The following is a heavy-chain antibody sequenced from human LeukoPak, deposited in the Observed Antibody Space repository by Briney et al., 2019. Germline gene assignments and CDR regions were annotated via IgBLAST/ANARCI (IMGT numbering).Heavy chain of an antibody. CDR1: GFTLGNYW. J-gene: IGHJ4*02. Sequence: SGGSLRLSCAASGFTLGNYWMYWVRQAPGKGLVWVSRGDGDGSHSTYADSVKGRFTISRDNAKNTLYLQMNSLTGEDTAVYYCAYSDHFDNWGQGTLVTVSS. V-gene: IGHV3-74*03. CDR3: AYSDHFDN. CDR2: GDGDGSHS. D-gene: IGHD4-17*01.